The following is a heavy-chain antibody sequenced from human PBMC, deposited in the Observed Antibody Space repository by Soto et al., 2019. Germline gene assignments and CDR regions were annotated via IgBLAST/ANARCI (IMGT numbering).Heavy chain of an antibody. CDR3: ARVQVAVDY. CDR1: GFTFSDYW. D-gene: IGHD6-19*01. V-gene: IGHV3-7*01. J-gene: IGHJ4*02. CDR2: IRQDGGEK. Sequence: EVHLVESGGGLVQPGGSLRLSCVASGFTFSDYWMSWVRQAPGKGLEWVANIRQDGGEKYYLDSVKGRFTISRDNAKNSLFLQMNSLRLEDTAVYYCARVQVAVDYWDQGTLVTVSS.